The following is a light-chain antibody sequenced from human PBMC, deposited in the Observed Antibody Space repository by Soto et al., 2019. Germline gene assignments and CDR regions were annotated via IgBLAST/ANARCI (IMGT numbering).Light chain of an antibody. V-gene: IGLV2-14*01. Sequence: QSALTQPASVSGSPGQSITISCTGTSSDVGGYNYVSGYQQHPGKATKLMIYDVSNRPSGVSNRFSGSKSGNTASLTISGLQAEDEADYYCSSYTSSSTLVVFGGGTKLIVL. CDR2: DVS. CDR3: SSYTSSSTLVV. J-gene: IGLJ2*01. CDR1: SSDVGGYNY.